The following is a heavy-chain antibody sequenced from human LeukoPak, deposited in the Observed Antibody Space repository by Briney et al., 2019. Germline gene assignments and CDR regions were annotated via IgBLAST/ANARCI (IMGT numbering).Heavy chain of an antibody. J-gene: IGHJ4*02. V-gene: IGHV3-7*01. CDR2: IKQDGSEK. D-gene: IGHD3-22*01. CDR1: GFTFSSYA. Sequence: PGGSLRLSCAASGFTFSSYAMSWVRQAPGKGLEWVANIKQDGSEKYYVDSVKGRFTISRDNAKNSLYLQMNSLRAEDTAVYYCARLDYYDSSGYYPYYFDYWGQGTLVTVSS. CDR3: ARLDYYDSSGYYPYYFDY.